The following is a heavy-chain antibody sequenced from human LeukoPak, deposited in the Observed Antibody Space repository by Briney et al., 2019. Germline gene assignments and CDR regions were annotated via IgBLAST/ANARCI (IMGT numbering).Heavy chain of an antibody. CDR2: ISSSSSYI. CDR3: AREGIAVAGSY. D-gene: IGHD6-19*01. Sequence: PGGSLRLSCAASGFTFSSYSMNWVRQAPGKGLEWVSSISSSSSYIYYADSVKGRFTISRDNAKNSLYLRMNSLRAEDTAVYYCAREGIAVAGSYWGQGTLVTVSS. V-gene: IGHV3-21*01. J-gene: IGHJ4*02. CDR1: GFTFSSYS.